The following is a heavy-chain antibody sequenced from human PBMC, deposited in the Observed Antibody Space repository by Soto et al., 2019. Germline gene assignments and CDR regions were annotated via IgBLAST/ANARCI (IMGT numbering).Heavy chain of an antibody. CDR3: ARDLNYYYFDN. CDR2: IYVSGGT. J-gene: IGHJ4*02. V-gene: IGHV4-59*01. D-gene: IGHD3-10*01. Sequence: WTWIRQPPGKGLEYIGYIYVSGGTNYNPSLKSRVTISIDTSKNQFSLKLSSVTAADTAVYYCARDLNYYYFDNWGQGILVTVSS.